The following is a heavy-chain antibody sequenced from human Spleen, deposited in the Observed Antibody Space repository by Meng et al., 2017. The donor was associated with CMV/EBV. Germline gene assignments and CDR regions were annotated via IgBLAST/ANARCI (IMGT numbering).Heavy chain of an antibody. CDR1: GFTFDDYT. J-gene: IGHJ3*01. CDR3: AKESGYFAFDV. Sequence: GGSLRLSCAASGFTFDDYTMHWVRQAPGKGLEWVSLISWDGGTTYYADSVRGRFTISRDNSKNSLYLQMNSLRTEDTALYYCAKESGYFAFDVWGQGTMVTVSS. V-gene: IGHV3-43*01. D-gene: IGHD2-2*03. CDR2: ISWDGGTT.